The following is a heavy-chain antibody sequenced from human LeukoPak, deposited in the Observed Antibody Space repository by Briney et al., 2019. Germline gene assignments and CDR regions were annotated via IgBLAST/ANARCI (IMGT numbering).Heavy chain of an antibody. Sequence: GGSLRLSCAASGFTFSSYSMNWVRQAPGKGLEWVSSISSSSSYIYYADSVKGRFTISRDNAKNSLYLQMNSLRAEDTAVYYCARHCSSTSCYGPRAIDYWGQGTLVTVSS. CDR2: ISSSSSYI. V-gene: IGHV3-21*01. CDR1: GFTFSSYS. CDR3: ARHCSSTSCYGPRAIDY. D-gene: IGHD2-2*01. J-gene: IGHJ4*02.